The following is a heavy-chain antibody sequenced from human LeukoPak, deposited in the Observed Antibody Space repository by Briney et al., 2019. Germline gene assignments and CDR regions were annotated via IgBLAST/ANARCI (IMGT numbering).Heavy chain of an antibody. Sequence: GESLKISCKGSGYSFTSYWIGWVRQMPGKGLEWMGIIYPGDSDTRYSPSFQGQVTNSPDQSLSPAYLQWSSLKAPETAMYYCARRLQDDSSGFDYWGQGTLVTVSS. V-gene: IGHV5-51*01. J-gene: IGHJ4*02. CDR3: ARRLQDDSSGFDY. CDR2: IYPGDSDT. CDR1: GYSFTSYW. D-gene: IGHD3-22*01.